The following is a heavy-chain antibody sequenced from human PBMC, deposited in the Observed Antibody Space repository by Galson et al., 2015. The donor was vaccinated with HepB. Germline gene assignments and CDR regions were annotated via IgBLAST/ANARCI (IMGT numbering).Heavy chain of an antibody. D-gene: IGHD4-11*01. J-gene: IGHJ4*02. V-gene: IGHV3-72*01. Sequence: SLRLSCAASGFTFSDHYMDWVRQAPGKGLEWVGRTRNKANSYTTEYAASVKGRFTISRDDSKNSLYLQMNSLKTEDTAVYYCARGLQSKAYWGQGTLVTVSS. CDR3: ARGLQSKAY. CDR2: TRNKANSYTT. CDR1: GFTFSDHY.